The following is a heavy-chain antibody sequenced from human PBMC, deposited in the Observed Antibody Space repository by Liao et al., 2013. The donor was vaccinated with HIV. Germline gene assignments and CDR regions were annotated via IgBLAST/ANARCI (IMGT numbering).Heavy chain of an antibody. V-gene: IGHV4-30-2*01. CDR1: GGSIRSGGYS. Sequence: QLQLQESGSGLVKPSQTLSLTCAVSGGSIRSGGYSWTWVRQPPGKGLEWIGFISHSGSTFSNPSLKSRVTTSVDRSKNQFSLRLTSVTAADTAVYYCARASGGFYFDYWGQGALVTVSS. CDR2: ISHSGST. J-gene: IGHJ4*02. CDR3: ARASGGFYFDY. D-gene: IGHD3-16*01.